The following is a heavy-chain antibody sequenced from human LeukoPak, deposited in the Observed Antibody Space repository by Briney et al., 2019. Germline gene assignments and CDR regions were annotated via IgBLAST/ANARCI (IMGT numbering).Heavy chain of an antibody. CDR1: GGSISSSSYY. CDR2: INHSGST. D-gene: IGHD3-22*01. CDR3: ARARITMIVVGRQYYFDY. Sequence: PSETLSLTCTVSGGSISSSSYYWGWIRQPPGKGLEWIGGINHSGSTNYNPSLKSRVTISVDTSKNQFSLKLSSVTAADTAVYYCARARITMIVVGRQYYFDYWGQGTLVTVPS. J-gene: IGHJ4*02. V-gene: IGHV4-39*07.